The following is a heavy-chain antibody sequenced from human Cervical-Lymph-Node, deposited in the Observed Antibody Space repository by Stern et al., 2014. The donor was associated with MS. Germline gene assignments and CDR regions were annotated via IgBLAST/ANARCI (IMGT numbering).Heavy chain of an antibody. CDR3: ARGRRGSSSSFNY. Sequence: EQLVESGPGLVKPSQTLSLTCTVSGGSISSGDYYWSWIRQPPGKGLEWIGYIYYSGSTYYNPSLKSRVTISVDTSKNQFSLKLSSVTAADTAVYYCARGRRGSSSSFNYWGQGTLVTVSS. CDR1: GGSISSGDYY. V-gene: IGHV4-30-4*01. J-gene: IGHJ4*02. D-gene: IGHD6-6*01. CDR2: IYYSGST.